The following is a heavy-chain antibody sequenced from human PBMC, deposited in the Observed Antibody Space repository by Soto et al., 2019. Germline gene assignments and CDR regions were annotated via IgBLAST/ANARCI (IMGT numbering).Heavy chain of an antibody. CDR2: IYHSGST. J-gene: IGHJ3*02. D-gene: IGHD3-10*01. CDR1: GGSISSGGYS. Sequence: QLQLQESGSGLVKPSQTLSLTCAVSGGSISSGGYSWSWIRQPPGKGLEWIGYIYHSGSTYYNPSLKSRVPLSVDRSKNQFSLKLSSVTAADTAVYYCARDLGDGYNRGAFDIWGQGTMVTVSS. CDR3: ARDLGDGYNRGAFDI. V-gene: IGHV4-30-2*01.